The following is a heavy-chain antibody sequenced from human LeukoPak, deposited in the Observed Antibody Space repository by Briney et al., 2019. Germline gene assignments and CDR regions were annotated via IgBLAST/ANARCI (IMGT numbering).Heavy chain of an antibody. J-gene: IGHJ4*02. D-gene: IGHD5-18*01. CDR2: INHSGST. V-gene: IGHV4-34*01. CDR3: ARDKFFWDTAMFCDY. Sequence: SETLSLTCAVYGGSFSGYYWSWIRQPPGKGLEWIGEINHSGSTNYNPSLKSRVTISVDTSKNQFSLKLSSVTAADTAVYYCARDKFFWDTAMFCDYWGQGTLVTVSP. CDR1: GGSFSGYY.